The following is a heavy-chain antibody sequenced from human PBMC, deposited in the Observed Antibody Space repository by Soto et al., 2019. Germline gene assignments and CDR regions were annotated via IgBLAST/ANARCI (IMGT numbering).Heavy chain of an antibody. Sequence: GGSLRLSCAASGFTFSSYAMHWVRQAPGKGLEWVAVISYDGSNKYYADSVKGRFTISRDNSKNTLYLQMNSLRAEDTAMYYCARDRDSNHYYYYYGMDVWGQGTTVTVSS. J-gene: IGHJ6*02. D-gene: IGHD4-4*01. CDR3: ARDRDSNHYYYYYGMDV. V-gene: IGHV3-30-3*01. CDR2: ISYDGSNK. CDR1: GFTFSSYA.